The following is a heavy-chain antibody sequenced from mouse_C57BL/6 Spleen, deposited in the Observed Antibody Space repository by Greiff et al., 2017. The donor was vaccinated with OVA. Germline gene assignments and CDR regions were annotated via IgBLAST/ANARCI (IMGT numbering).Heavy chain of an antibody. J-gene: IGHJ4*01. V-gene: IGHV1-39*01. D-gene: IGHD2-10*02. CDR3: SRGGYGRGDYAMDY. CDR1: GYSFTDYN. Sequence: VQLQQSGPELVKPGASVKISCKASGYSFTDYNMNWVKQSNGKSLEWIGVINPNYGTTSYNQKFKGKATLTVDQSSSTAYMQLNSLTSEDSAVYYCSRGGYGRGDYAMDYWGQGTSVTVSS. CDR2: INPNYGTT.